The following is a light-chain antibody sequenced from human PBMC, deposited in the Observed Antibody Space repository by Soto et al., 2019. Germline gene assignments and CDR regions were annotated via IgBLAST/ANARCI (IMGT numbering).Light chain of an antibody. CDR3: KQYSSHPWT. J-gene: IGKJ1*01. Sequence: DIQMTQSPSTLSASVGDRVTITCRASQSINRWLAWYQQKLGKAPKLLLDEASSLETGVPSRFSGSESGTEFTLTISSLQPDDFATYFCKQYSSHPWTFGQGTKLEI. CDR1: QSINRW. V-gene: IGKV1-5*03. CDR2: EAS.